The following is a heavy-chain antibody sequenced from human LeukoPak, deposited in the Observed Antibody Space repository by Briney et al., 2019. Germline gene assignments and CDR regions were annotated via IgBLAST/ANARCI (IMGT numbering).Heavy chain of an antibody. D-gene: IGHD1-26*01. CDR3: ARAGLKTVGATTLSYFDY. Sequence: EASVKVSCKASGGTFSSYAISWVRQAPGQGLEWMGGIIPIFGTANYAQKFQGRVTITADESTGTAYMELSSLRSEDTAVYYCARAGLKTVGATTLSYFDYWGQGTLVTVSS. J-gene: IGHJ4*02. CDR1: GGTFSSYA. V-gene: IGHV1-69*13. CDR2: IIPIFGTA.